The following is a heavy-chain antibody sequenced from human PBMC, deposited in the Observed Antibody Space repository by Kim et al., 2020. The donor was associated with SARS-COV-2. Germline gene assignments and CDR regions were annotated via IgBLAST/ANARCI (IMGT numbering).Heavy chain of an antibody. J-gene: IGHJ6*02. D-gene: IGHD3-10*01. CDR1: GYTLTELS. Sequence: ASVKVSCKVSGYTLTELSMHWVRQAPGKGLEWMGGFDPEDGETIYAQKFQGRVTMTEDTSTDTAYMELSSLRSEDTAVYYCVGSMVRGVRYYYYGMDVWGQGTTVTVSS. CDR2: FDPEDGET. CDR3: VGSMVRGVRYYYYGMDV. V-gene: IGHV1-24*01.